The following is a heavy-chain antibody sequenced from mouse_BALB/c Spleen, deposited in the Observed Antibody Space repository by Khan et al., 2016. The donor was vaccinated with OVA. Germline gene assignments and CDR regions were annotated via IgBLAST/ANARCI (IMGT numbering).Heavy chain of an antibody. CDR2: INPITDYT. Sequence: VQLQQSGAELAKSGASVKMSCTASGYTFTNYWMHWVKQRPGQGLDWIGYINPITDYTEYNQMFKDKATLTADKSSSTAYMQLGSLTSEDSAVYDSARRGVDGIVAYWGQGTLDTVTA. CDR1: GYTFTNYW. J-gene: IGHJ3*01. V-gene: IGHV1-7*01. D-gene: IGHD2-1*01. CDR3: ARRGVDGIVAY.